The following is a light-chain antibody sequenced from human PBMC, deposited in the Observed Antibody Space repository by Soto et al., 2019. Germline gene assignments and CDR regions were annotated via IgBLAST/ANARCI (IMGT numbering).Light chain of an antibody. J-gene: IGKJ1*01. CDR3: QQYHNWPPWT. Sequence: EIVMTQSPVTLSVSPGERATLSCRASQSVSSSLAWYQQKPGQAPRLLIYGASTRATGIPARFSGSGSETEFTLTISSLQSEDFAVYYCQQYHNWPPWTFGQGTKVEVK. CDR1: QSVSSS. V-gene: IGKV3-15*01. CDR2: GAS.